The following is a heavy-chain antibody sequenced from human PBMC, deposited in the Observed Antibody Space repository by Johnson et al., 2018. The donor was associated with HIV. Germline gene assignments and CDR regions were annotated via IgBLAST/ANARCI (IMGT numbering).Heavy chain of an antibody. Sequence: VQLVESGGDLVQPGGSLRLSCAASGFNVSGNYMSWVRQAPGRVLEWVGRIKSKTDGGTTDYAAPVKGRFTISRDNSKNTLDLQMNSLKTEDTAVYYCTTDRTIIVGANRDDAFDIWGQGTMVTVSS. CDR1: GFNVSGNY. J-gene: IGHJ3*02. CDR2: IKSKTDGGTT. V-gene: IGHV3-15*01. D-gene: IGHD1-26*01. CDR3: TTDRTIIVGANRDDAFDI.